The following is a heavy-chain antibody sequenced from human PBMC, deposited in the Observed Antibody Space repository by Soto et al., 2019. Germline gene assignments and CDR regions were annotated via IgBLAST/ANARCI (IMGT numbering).Heavy chain of an antibody. J-gene: IGHJ5*02. CDR1: GFDFNIYY. D-gene: IGHD3-10*01. CDR3: ARDAWGGP. V-gene: IGHV3-11*01. CDR2: INSNGATT. Sequence: QVQLVESGGGLVKPGGSLRLSCSASGFDFNIYYMSWIRQPPGKGLEWVADINSNGATTHYADSVKGRFTISRDNAKKSLYLQMNSLRDDDTAVYYCARDAWGGPSGQGMLVTVSS.